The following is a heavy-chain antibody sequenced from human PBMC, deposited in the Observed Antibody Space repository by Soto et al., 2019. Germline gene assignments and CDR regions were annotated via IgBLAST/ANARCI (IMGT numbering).Heavy chain of an antibody. CDR1: GGSISSRSYY. CDR3: ASEADYDDSSGYQYYFYY. J-gene: IGHJ4*02. V-gene: IGHV4-39*01. Sequence: QLLESGPGLVKPSETLSLTCTVSGGSISSRSYYWGWIRQPPGKGLEWIGSIYYSGSTYYNPSLKSRVTISVDTSKNQFSLTLSSVTAADTAVYYCASEADYDDSSGYQYYFYYGGQGTLVTVSS. D-gene: IGHD3-22*01. CDR2: IYYSGST.